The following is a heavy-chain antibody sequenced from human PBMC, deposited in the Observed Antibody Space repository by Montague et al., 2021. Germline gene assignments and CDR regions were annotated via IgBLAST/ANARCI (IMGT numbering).Heavy chain of an antibody. V-gene: IGHV2-5*01. D-gene: IGHD6-19*01. Sequence: PALVKPTQTLTLTCNFSGFSLNTRAVGVGWIRQPPGKALEWLALIYWNDDKRYSPSLKSRLTITKDTSKNQVVLIMTNADPVDTATYYCARHNSGWYSDFDYWSQGTLVTGSS. CDR3: ARHNSGWYSDFDY. J-gene: IGHJ4*02. CDR1: GFSLNTRAVG. CDR2: IYWNDDK.